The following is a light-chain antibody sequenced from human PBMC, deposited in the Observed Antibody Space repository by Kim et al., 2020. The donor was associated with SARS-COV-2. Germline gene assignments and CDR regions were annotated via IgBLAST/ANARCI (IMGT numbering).Light chain of an antibody. CDR1: SGDVGCYNH. J-gene: IGLJ2*01. Sequence: GQAVTLSCTGTSGDVGCYNHVSWHQQHPGKAPKLVIFDVSQRPAGVPDRFSASKSGNTASLTISGLQAEDEADYYCSSYAGTYRLIFGGGTQLTVL. V-gene: IGLV2-11*01. CDR2: DVS. CDR3: SSYAGTYRLI.